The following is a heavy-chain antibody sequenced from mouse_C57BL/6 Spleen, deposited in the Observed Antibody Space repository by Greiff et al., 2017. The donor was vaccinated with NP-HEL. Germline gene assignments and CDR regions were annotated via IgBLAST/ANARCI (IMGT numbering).Heavy chain of an antibody. V-gene: IGHV1-80*01. CDR3: ARRGNGNYVRAMDY. D-gene: IGHD2-1*01. J-gene: IGHJ4*01. CDR2: IYPGDGDT. Sequence: QVHVKQSGAELVKPGASVKISCKASGYAFSSYWMNWVKQRPGKGLEWIGQIYPGDGDTNYNGKFKGKATLTADKSSSTAYMQLSSLTSEDAAVYFCARRGNGNYVRAMDYWGQGTSVTVSS. CDR1: GYAFSSYW.